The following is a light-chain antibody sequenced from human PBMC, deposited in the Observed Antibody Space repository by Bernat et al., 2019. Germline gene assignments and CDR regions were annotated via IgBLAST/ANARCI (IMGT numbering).Light chain of an antibody. Sequence: EIVLTQSPATLSLSPGERATLSCRASQSVNIYLAWYQQKSGQAPRLLIYDVSNRATGIPARFSGSGSGTDFTLTISSLEPEDFALYYCQQRSNWPLTFGGGTKVEIK. J-gene: IGKJ4*01. CDR3: QQRSNWPLT. CDR2: DVS. V-gene: IGKV3-11*01. CDR1: QSVNIY.